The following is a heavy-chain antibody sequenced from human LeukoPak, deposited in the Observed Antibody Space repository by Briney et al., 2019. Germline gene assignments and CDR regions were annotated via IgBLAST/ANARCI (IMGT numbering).Heavy chain of an antibody. CDR2: IKNKTYGGTT. CDR3: TTATSY. V-gene: IGHV3-15*01. Sequence: TGGSLRLSCAASGFTFSNAWMSWVRQALEKGLEWVGRIKNKTYGGTTDYAAPVKGRFTISRDDSKNTVYLQMNSLKIEDTALYYCTTATSYWGQGSLVTVSS. J-gene: IGHJ4*02. CDR1: GFTFSNAW.